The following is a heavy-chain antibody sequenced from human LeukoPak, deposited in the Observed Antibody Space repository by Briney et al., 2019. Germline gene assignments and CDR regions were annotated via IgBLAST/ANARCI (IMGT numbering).Heavy chain of an antibody. CDR2: IYHSGST. CDR3: ARHFYDILTGYFFYFDY. V-gene: IGHV4-39*01. Sequence: SETLSLTCNVSGGSISSRSYYWGWIRQPPGKGLEWIGSIYHSGSTYYNPSLRSRVTISVDTSKNQFSLKLSSVTAADTAVFYCARHFYDILTGYFFYFDYWGQGALVTVSS. D-gene: IGHD3-9*01. J-gene: IGHJ4*02. CDR1: GGSISSRSYY.